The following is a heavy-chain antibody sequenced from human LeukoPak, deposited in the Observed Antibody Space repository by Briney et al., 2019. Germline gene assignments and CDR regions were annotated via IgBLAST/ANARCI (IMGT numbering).Heavy chain of an antibody. V-gene: IGHV4-59*08. Sequence: SETLSLTCTVSGVSISSYYWSWIRQPPGKGLEWIGYIYYSGSTNYNPSLKSRVTISVDTSKNQFSLKLSSVTAADTAVYYCARQRPTYYYGSGSFDYWGQGTLVTVSS. J-gene: IGHJ4*02. CDR3: ARQRPTYYYGSGSFDY. CDR1: GVSISSYY. D-gene: IGHD3-10*01. CDR2: IYYSGST.